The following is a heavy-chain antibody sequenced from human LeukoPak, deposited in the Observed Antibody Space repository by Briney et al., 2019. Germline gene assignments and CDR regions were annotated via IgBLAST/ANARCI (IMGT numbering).Heavy chain of an antibody. CDR3: ARDSEDDILTGLNH. CDR1: GFTFSSYG. CDR2: IWYDGSNK. V-gene: IGHV3-33*01. J-gene: IGHJ4*02. D-gene: IGHD3-9*01. Sequence: GRSLRLSCAASGFTFSSYGMHCVRQAPGKGLEWVAVIWYDGSNKYYADSVKGRFTISRDNSKNTLYLQMNSLRAEDTAVYYCARDSEDDILTGLNHWGQGTLVTVSS.